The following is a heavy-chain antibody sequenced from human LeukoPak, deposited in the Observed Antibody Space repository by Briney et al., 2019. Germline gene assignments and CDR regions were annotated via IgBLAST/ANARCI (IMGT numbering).Heavy chain of an antibody. V-gene: IGHV1-69*01. Sequence: GSSVKVSCKASGGTFSSYAISWVRQAPGQGLEWMGGTIPIFGTANYAQKFQGRVTITADESTSTAYMELSSLRSEDTAVYYCARGRVLYCSSTSCYPYYYYMDVWGKGTTVTVSS. CDR3: ARGRVLYCSSTSCYPYYYYMDV. J-gene: IGHJ6*03. D-gene: IGHD2-2*01. CDR2: TIPIFGTA. CDR1: GGTFSSYA.